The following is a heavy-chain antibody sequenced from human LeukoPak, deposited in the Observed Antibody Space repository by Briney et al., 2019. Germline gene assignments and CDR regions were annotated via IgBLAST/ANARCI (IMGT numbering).Heavy chain of an antibody. CDR2: IKQDGGEK. CDR3: ARDRDGSASHGFDAFDI. CDR1: GFTFSNYW. V-gene: IGHV3-7*01. Sequence: PGGSLRLSCAASGFTFSNYWMNWVRQAPGKGLEWVANIKQDGGEKSYVDSVKGRFTISRDNAKNSLHLQMNSLRAEDTAVYYCARDRDGSASHGFDAFDIWGQGTMVTVSS. J-gene: IGHJ3*02. D-gene: IGHD3-10*01.